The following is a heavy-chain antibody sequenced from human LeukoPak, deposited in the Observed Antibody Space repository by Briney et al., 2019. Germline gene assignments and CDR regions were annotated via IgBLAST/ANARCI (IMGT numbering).Heavy chain of an antibody. Sequence: LRLSCAASGFTFSSYAMSWIRQPPGKGLEWIGYIYYSGSTYYNPSLKSRVTISVDTSKNQFSLKLSSVTAADTAVYYCARGPDIVVVPAAIGRLDYWGQGTLVTVSS. CDR2: IYYSGST. V-gene: IGHV4-30-4*08. CDR1: GFTFSSYA. CDR3: ARGPDIVVVPAAIGRLDY. J-gene: IGHJ4*02. D-gene: IGHD2-2*01.